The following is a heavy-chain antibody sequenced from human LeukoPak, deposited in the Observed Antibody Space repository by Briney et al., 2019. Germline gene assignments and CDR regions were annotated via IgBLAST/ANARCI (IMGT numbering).Heavy chain of an antibody. V-gene: IGHV3-48*04. J-gene: IGHJ5*02. CDR3: ARDRMVRGVIKWVSPHNWFDP. D-gene: IGHD3-10*01. Sequence: PGGSLRLSCAASGFTFSSYSMNWVRQAPGKGLEWVSYISSSSSTIYYADSVKGRFTISRDNAKNSLYLQMNSLRAEDTAVYYCARDRMVRGVIKWVSPHNWFDPWGQGTLVTVSS. CDR1: GFTFSSYS. CDR2: ISSSSSTI.